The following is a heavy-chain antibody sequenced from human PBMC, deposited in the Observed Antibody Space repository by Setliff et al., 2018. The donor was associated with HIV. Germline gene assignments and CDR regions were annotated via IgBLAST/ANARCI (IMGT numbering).Heavy chain of an antibody. V-gene: IGHV4-4*09. D-gene: IGHD2-8*01. CDR1: DGAISSWY. Sequence: PSETLSLTCTVSDGAISSWYWNWIRQPPGKGLEWIGNIFSGGSTQYNPSLVSRVTISVDTSKNQFSLKLTSLTAADTAVYYCARRYGTAFDIWGQGTMVTVSS. J-gene: IGHJ3*02. CDR3: ARRYGTAFDI. CDR2: IFSGGST.